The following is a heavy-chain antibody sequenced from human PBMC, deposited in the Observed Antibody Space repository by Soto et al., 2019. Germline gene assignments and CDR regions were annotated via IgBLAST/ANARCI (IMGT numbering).Heavy chain of an antibody. CDR3: GRSYSGGRNYAFDI. V-gene: IGHV1-69*01. CDR2: IIPIFGTA. CDR1: GGTFSSYA. J-gene: IGHJ3*02. Sequence: QVQLVQSGAEVKKPGSSVKVSCKASGGTFSSYAISWVRQAPGQGLEWMGGIIPIFGTANYAQKFQGRVTNTADEPTCTANMELSSLRSEDTAVYYVGRSYSGGRNYAFDIGGQGTMVTVSS. D-gene: IGHD6-19*01.